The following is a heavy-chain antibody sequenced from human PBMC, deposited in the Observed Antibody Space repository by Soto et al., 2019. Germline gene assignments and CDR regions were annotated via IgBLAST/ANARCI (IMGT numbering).Heavy chain of an antibody. CDR3: ARAGDYYGSGSYGTPLYWFVP. CDR1: GYTFTSYD. CDR2: MNPNRGNT. D-gene: IGHD3-10*01. J-gene: IGHJ5*02. V-gene: IGHV1-8*01. Sequence: QVQLVQSGAEVKKPGASVKVSCKASGYTFTSYDINWVRQATGQGLEWMGWMNPNRGNTGYATKFQGRVNMTRNHHIRTAYMKLSSLRSEETAVYYCARAGDYYGSGSYGTPLYWFVPWGQGTLVTVSS.